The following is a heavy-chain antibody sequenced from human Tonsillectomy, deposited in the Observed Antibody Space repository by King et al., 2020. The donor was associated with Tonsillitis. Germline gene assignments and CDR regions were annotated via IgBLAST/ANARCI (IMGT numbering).Heavy chain of an antibody. Sequence: QLVQSGAEVKRPGASVKLSCKASGYTFTSYGISWVRQAPGQGLEWMGWISTYNGHTNYAQRLQGRVTMTTDIYTSTVYIEMRSLRSEDTAVYYCARDTYSGTWYWFDPWGPGTPVTVSS. V-gene: IGHV1-18*04. D-gene: IGHD1-26*01. CDR1: GYTFTSYG. CDR3: ARDTYSGTWYWFDP. J-gene: IGHJ5*02. CDR2: ISTYNGHT.